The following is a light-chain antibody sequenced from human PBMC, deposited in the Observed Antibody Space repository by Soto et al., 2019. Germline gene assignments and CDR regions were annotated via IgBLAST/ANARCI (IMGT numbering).Light chain of an antibody. Sequence: DIHMTQSPSTLSASVGDRVVITCRASQNIDRRLAWDQQKPRKAPQLLLYRASFPAGGVPPRFSGSGSGTAFTLTSTSLQPDDFATYFCQHYNSYPYSFGQGTKLEI. CDR3: QHYNSYPYS. V-gene: IGKV1-5*03. CDR1: QNIDRR. CDR2: RAS. J-gene: IGKJ2*03.